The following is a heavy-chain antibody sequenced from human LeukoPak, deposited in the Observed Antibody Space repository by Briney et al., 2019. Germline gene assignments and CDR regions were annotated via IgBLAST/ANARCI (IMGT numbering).Heavy chain of an antibody. CDR2: INHSGST. J-gene: IGHJ6*02. CDR3: ARVPPLSYYYGSGSYSRYYGMDV. V-gene: IGHV4-34*01. Sequence: SETLSLTCAVYGGSFSGYYWSWIRQPPGKGLEWIGEINHSGSTNYNPSLKSRVTISVDTSKNQFSLKLSSVTAADTAVYYCARVPPLSYYYGSGSYSRYYGMDVWGQGTTVTVSS. CDR1: GGSFSGYY. D-gene: IGHD3-10*01.